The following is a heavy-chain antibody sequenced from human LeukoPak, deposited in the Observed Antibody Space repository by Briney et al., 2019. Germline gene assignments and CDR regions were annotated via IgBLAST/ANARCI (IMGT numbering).Heavy chain of an antibody. CDR1: GFTFTSSA. J-gene: IGHJ4*02. CDR3: AKEPHMLIGYYTDYFDD. V-gene: IGHV3-23*01. CDR2: ISGSGHTT. D-gene: IGHD3-9*01. Sequence: PGGSLRLSCAASGFTFTSSAMSWVRQAPGKGLEWVSSISGSGHTTYYAASVKGRFTVSGDNSKNTLYLQMNSLRAEDTAVYFCAKEPHMLIGYYTDYFDDWGQGTLVIVSS.